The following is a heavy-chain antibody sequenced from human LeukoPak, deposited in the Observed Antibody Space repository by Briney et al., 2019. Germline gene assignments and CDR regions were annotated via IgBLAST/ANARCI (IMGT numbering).Heavy chain of an antibody. J-gene: IGHJ4*02. Sequence: EASVKVSCKASGGTFSSYAISWVRQAPGQGLEWMGGIIPIFGTANYAQKFQGRVTITADESTSTAYMELSSLRSEDTAVYYCARGWSGYPDIDYWGQATLVTVSS. CDR1: GGTFSSYA. CDR2: IIPIFGTA. CDR3: ARGWSGYPDIDY. D-gene: IGHD3-3*01. V-gene: IGHV1-69*01.